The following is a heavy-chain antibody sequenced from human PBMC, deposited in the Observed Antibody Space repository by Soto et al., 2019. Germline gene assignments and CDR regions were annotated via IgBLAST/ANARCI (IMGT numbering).Heavy chain of an antibody. CDR2: ISNHGGST. D-gene: IGHD2-8*02. CDR1: GFTFSNYA. CDR3: VKGGGVLAAYFDY. Sequence: HPGGSLRLSCSASGFTFSNYAMHWVRQASGKGLEYLSSISNHGGSTYFADSVKGRFTISRDNSKSTLSLQMSSLRPEDTALYYFVKGGGVLAAYFDYWGQGTLVTVSS. V-gene: IGHV3-64D*06. J-gene: IGHJ4*02.